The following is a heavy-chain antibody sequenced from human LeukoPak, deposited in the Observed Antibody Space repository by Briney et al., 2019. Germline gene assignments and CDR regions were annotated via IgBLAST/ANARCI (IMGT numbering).Heavy chain of an antibody. D-gene: IGHD3-3*01. CDR3: ASGGLEGTFDI. CDR1: GFTFSDYY. Sequence: GGSLRLSCAASGFTFSDYYMSWVRQAPGKGLEWVSVIYSGGSTYYADSVKGRFTISRDNSKNTLYLQMNSLRAEDTAVYYCASGGLEGTFDIWGQGTMVTVSS. J-gene: IGHJ3*02. CDR2: IYSGGST. V-gene: IGHV3-53*01.